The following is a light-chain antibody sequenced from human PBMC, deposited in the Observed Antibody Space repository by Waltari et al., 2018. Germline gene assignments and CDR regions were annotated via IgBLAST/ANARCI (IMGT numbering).Light chain of an antibody. CDR3: CSYAGIWV. J-gene: IGLJ3*02. V-gene: IGLV2-11*01. CDR2: DVT. Sequence: QSALTQPRSVSGSPGQSVTISRAATGSDVGDFISVSWYQQHPGKAPKLVIFDVTKRPSGVPDRFSGSKSGTSASLTVSGLQAEDEADYYCCSYAGIWVFGGGTKLTVL. CDR1: GSDVGDFIS.